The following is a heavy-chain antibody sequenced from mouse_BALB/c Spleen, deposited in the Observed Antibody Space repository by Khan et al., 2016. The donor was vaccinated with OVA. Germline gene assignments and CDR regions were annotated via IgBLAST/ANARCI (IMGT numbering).Heavy chain of an antibody. V-gene: IGHV9-4*02. CDR1: GYTFTTAG. CDR2: INTHSGVP. CDR3: ASGYGYGWYFDV. D-gene: IGHD2-2*01. J-gene: IGHJ1*01. Sequence: SGPELKKPGETVRISCKASGYTFTTAGMQWVQQMPGKGLKWIGWINTHSGVPKYAEDFKGRFAFSLETSASTAYLQITNLKNEDTATYFCASGYGYGWYFDVWGAGTTVTVSS.